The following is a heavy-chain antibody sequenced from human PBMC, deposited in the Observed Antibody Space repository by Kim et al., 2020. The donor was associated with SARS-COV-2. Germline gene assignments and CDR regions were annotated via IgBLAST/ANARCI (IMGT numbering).Heavy chain of an antibody. CDR2: ISWNSGSI. J-gene: IGHJ4*02. CDR3: AKDIGYDSSGSDFDY. CDR1: GFTFDDYA. D-gene: IGHD3-22*01. V-gene: IGHV3-9*01. Sequence: GGSLRLSCAASGFTFDDYAMHWVRQAPGKGLEWVSGISWNSGSIGYADSVKGRFTISRDNAKNSLYLQMNSLRAEDTALYYCAKDIGYDSSGSDFDYWGQGTLVTVSS.